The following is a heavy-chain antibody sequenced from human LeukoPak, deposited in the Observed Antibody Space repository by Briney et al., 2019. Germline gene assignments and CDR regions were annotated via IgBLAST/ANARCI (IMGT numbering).Heavy chain of an antibody. Sequence: PSATLSLTCTVSGGSISSGSNYWGWIRQPAGKGLEWIGRIYTSGTTNYNPSLKSRVTISLDTSKNQFSLWLSSVTAADTGVYNCARAGWSYRSYAFDIGGQGTMVTVSS. CDR2: IYTSGTT. D-gene: IGHD1-26*01. CDR3: ARAGWSYRSYAFDI. J-gene: IGHJ3*02. V-gene: IGHV4-61*02. CDR1: GGSISSGSNY.